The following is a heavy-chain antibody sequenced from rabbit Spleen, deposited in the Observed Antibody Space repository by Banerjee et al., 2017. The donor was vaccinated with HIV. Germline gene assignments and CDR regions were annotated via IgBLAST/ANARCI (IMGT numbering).Heavy chain of an antibody. Sequence: QSLEESGGDLVKPGASLTLTCKASGLDLSSRYWICWVRQAPGKGLEWIACIYGGGGVGTYYATWAKGRFTISKTSSTTVTLQMTSLTAADTATYFCARDLDGVIGWNFGWWGQGTLVTVS. J-gene: IGHJ4*01. V-gene: IGHV1S40*01. CDR3: ARDLDGVIGWNFGW. D-gene: IGHD1-1*01. CDR1: GLDLSSRYW. CDR2: IYGGGGVGT.